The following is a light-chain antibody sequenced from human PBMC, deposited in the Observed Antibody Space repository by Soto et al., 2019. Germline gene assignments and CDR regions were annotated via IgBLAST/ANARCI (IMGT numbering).Light chain of an antibody. CDR3: QQYNNWPHT. J-gene: IGKJ2*01. Sequence: EIVMTQSPATLSVSPGERATLSCGASQSVSSDLAWYLQKPGQAPSLLVYGASTRATGMPARFSGSGSGTEFTLTISSLQSEDFAVYYCQQYNNWPHTFGQGTKLEIK. CDR1: QSVSSD. V-gene: IGKV3-15*01. CDR2: GAS.